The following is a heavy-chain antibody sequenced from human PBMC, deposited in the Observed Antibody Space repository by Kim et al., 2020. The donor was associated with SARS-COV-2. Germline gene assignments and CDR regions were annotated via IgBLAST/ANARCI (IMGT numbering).Heavy chain of an antibody. D-gene: IGHD2-15*01. CDR1: GFTFSSYS. Sequence: GGSLRLSCAASGFTFSSYSMNWVRQAPGKGLEWVSYISSSSSTIYYADSVKDRFTISRDNAKNSLYLQMNSLRAEDTAVYYCARRWWFDPWGQGTLVTVSS. CDR2: ISSSSSTI. V-gene: IGHV3-48*04. J-gene: IGHJ5*02. CDR3: ARRWWFDP.